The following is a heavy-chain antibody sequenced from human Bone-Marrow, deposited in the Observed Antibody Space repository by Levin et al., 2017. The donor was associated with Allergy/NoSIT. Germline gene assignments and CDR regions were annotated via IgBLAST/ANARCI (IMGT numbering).Heavy chain of an antibody. CDR2: IFNIGST. J-gene: IGHJ1*01. CDR1: DASVSSDY. D-gene: IGHD2-21*02. Sequence: PSETLSLTCTVSDASVSSDYWSWIRQTPGKGLEWIGHIFNIGSTKYNPSLESRVTISVDTSKNQLSLKVRSVTAADTAVYYCARSLATAIEYFQQWGQGTLVTVSS. CDR3: ARSLATAIEYFQQ. V-gene: IGHV4-59*02.